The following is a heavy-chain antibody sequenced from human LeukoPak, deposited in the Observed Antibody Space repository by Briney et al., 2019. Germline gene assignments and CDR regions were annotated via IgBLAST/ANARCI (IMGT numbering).Heavy chain of an antibody. CDR3: ARGGGWYQYYFDC. J-gene: IGHJ4*02. Sequence: GGSLRLSCAASGFTFSSYWMSWVRQAPGKGLEWVANIKQDGSEKYYVDSVKGRFTISRDNAKDSLYLQMNSLRAEDTAVYYCARGGGWYQYYFDCWGQGTLVTVSS. CDR2: IKQDGSEK. V-gene: IGHV3-7*01. D-gene: IGHD6-19*01. CDR1: GFTFSSYW.